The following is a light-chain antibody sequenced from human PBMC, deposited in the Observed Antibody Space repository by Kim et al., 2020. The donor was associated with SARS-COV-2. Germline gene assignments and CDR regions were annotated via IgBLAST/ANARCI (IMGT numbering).Light chain of an antibody. Sequence: PDESATLSCGTSQTLSSSFLAWYQQKPGQTPRLLIYGASARATGIPDRFSGTGSGTDFTLSISRLEPEDFAVYYCQQYNTPPWTFGQGTKLEI. V-gene: IGKV3-20*01. CDR1: QTLSSSF. J-gene: IGKJ1*01. CDR2: GAS. CDR3: QQYNTPPWT.